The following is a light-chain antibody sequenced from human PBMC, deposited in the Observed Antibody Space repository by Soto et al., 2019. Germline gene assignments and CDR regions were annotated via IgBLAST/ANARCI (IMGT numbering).Light chain of an antibody. CDR2: AAS. J-gene: IGKJ1*01. Sequence: DIQLTQSPSFLSASVGDRVTITCRASQDISYYLAWYQQKPGKAPNLLIYAASTLQSGVASRFSGSGSGTDFTLTISSLQPEDFATYHCQQLKSFPWTFGQGTKVDIK. CDR3: QQLKSFPWT. V-gene: IGKV1-9*01. CDR1: QDISYY.